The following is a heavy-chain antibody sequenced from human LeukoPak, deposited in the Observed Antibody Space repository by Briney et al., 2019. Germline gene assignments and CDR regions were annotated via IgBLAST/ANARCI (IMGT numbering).Heavy chain of an antibody. CDR2: TYYRSRWYN. D-gene: IGHD6-19*01. V-gene: IGHV6-1*01. Sequence: SQTLSLTCAISGDSVSSNSAAWHWIRQSPSRGLEWLGRTYYRSRWYNEYALSVKSRITINPDTSKNQFSLQLNSATPEDTAVYYCARVTEKQYLPFDSWGQGTLVTVSS. J-gene: IGHJ4*02. CDR3: ARVTEKQYLPFDS. CDR1: GDSVSSNSAA.